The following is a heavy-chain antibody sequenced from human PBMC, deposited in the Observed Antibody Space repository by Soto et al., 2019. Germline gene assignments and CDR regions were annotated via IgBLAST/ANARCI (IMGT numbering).Heavy chain of an antibody. V-gene: IGHV4-4*07. Sequence: SETLSLTCTVSGGSISSYYWSWIRQPAGKGLEWIGRIYTSGSTNYNPSLKSRVTMSVDTSKNQFSLKLSSVTAEDTAVYYCARVGTYYGSGSPYYSDYWGQGTLVTVSS. CDR1: GGSISSYY. CDR3: ARVGTYYGSGSPYYSDY. D-gene: IGHD3-10*01. J-gene: IGHJ4*02. CDR2: IYTSGST.